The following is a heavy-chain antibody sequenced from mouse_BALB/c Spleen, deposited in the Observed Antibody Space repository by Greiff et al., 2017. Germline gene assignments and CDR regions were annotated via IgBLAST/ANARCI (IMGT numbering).Heavy chain of an antibody. Sequence: EVKVEESGAELVKPGASVKLSCTASGFNIKDTYMHWVKQRPEQGLEWIGRIDPANGNTKYDPKFQGKATITADTSSNTAYLQLSSLTSEDTAVYYCARDTTAWFAYWGQGTLVTVSA. CDR3: ARDTTAWFAY. CDR2: IDPANGNT. D-gene: IGHD1-2*01. CDR1: GFNIKDTY. J-gene: IGHJ3*01. V-gene: IGHV14-3*02.